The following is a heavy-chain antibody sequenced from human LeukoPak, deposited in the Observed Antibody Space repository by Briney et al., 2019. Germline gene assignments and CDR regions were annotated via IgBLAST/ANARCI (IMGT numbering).Heavy chain of an antibody. CDR2: ISSSSSYI. V-gene: IGHV3-21*01. J-gene: IGHJ4*02. CDR1: GFTFSSYS. Sequence: GGSLRLSCAASGFTFSSYSMNWVRQAPGKGLEWVSSISSSSSYIYYADSVKGRFTISRDNAKNSLYLQMNSLRAEDTAVYYCAKQTWAPHAYYFDYWGQGILVTVSS. CDR3: AKQTWAPHAYYFDY.